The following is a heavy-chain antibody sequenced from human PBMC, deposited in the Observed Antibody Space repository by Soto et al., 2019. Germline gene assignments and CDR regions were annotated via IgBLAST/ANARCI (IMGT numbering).Heavy chain of an antibody. J-gene: IGHJ3*02. V-gene: IGHV5-51*01. CDR3: ATRVPMCGVVTIPNDAFDI. CDR1: GYSFTSYW. D-gene: IGHD3-3*01. CDR2: IHPGDSDT. Sequence: GESLKISCKGSGYSFTSYWIGWVRQMPGKGLEWMGIIHPGDSDTRYSPSFQGQVTISADKSISTAYLQWSSLKASDTAMYYCATRVPMCGVVTIPNDAFDIWGQGTMVTVSS.